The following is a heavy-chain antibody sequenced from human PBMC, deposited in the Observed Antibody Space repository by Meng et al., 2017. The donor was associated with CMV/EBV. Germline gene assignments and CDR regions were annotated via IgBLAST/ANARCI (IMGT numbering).Heavy chain of an antibody. Sequence: GGSLRLSCAASGFTFSSYGMHWVRQAPGKGLEWVAFIRYDGSNKYYADSVKGRFTISRDNSKNTLYLQMNSLRAEDTAVYYCARDQPLLYTNYYGSGSLHGFYYYYGMDVWGQGTTVTVSS. CDR2: IRYDGSNK. CDR1: GFTFSSYG. V-gene: IGHV3-30*02. D-gene: IGHD3-10*01. CDR3: ARDQPLLYTNYYGSGSLHGFYYYYGMDV. J-gene: IGHJ6*02.